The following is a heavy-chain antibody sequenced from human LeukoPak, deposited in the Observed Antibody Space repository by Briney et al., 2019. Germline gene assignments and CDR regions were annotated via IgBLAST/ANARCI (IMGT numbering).Heavy chain of an antibody. CDR1: GFTFSSYG. Sequence: GGSLRLSCAASGFTFSSYGMHWVRQAPGKGLEWVAVIPYDGSNNYYADSVKGRFTISRDNSKSTLYRQMNSLRADDTAVYYCAKDPSSSGSGYFDYWGQGTLVTVSS. J-gene: IGHJ4*02. CDR3: AKDPSSSGSGYFDY. CDR2: IPYDGSNN. V-gene: IGHV3-30*18. D-gene: IGHD6-25*01.